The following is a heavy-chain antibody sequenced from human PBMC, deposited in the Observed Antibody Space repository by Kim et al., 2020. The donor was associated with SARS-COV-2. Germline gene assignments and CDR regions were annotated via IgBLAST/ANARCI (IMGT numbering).Heavy chain of an antibody. V-gene: IGHV4-59*01. D-gene: IGHD3-9*01. J-gene: IGHJ4*02. Sequence: STPSRKSRVTLSTDTSKNPFSLNLHSVTAADTAFYYCARSLTGAGATFDSWGQGTLVTVSS. CDR3: ARSLTGAGATFDS.